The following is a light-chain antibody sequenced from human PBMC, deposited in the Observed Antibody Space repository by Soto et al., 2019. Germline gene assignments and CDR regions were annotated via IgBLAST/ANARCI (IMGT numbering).Light chain of an antibody. V-gene: IGKV3-11*01. CDR3: QQRSDWPFT. Sequence: EMVLTQSLGTLSLTQWERATLSCRARQSVRNNYLAWYQQKPGPAPRLLIYDASHRPTGIPARCSRSGSGTHFPLTISSLEPDDFAVYYCQQRSDWPFTFGQGTRLAL. J-gene: IGKJ5*01. CDR1: QSVRNNY. CDR2: DAS.